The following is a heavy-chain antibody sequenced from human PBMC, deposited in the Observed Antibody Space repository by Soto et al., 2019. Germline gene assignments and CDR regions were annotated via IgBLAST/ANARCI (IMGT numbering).Heavy chain of an antibody. J-gene: IGHJ6*02. V-gene: IGHV1-18*01. CDR3: ARDVAGMNMIVVVLRNYYCYGMDV. D-gene: IGHD3-22*01. Sequence: ASVKVSCKASGYTFTSYGISWVRQAPGQGLEWMGWISAYNGNTNYAQKLQGRVTMTTDTSTSTAYMELRSLRSDDTAVYYCARDVAGMNMIVVVLRNYYCYGMDVWGQGTTVTVSS. CDR2: ISAYNGNT. CDR1: GYTFTSYG.